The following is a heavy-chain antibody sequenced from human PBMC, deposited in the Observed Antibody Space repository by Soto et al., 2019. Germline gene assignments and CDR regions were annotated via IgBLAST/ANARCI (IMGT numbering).Heavy chain of an antibody. J-gene: IGHJ4*02. Sequence: GGSLRLSCAASGFTFSSYEMNWVRQAPGKGLEWVSYISSSGSTIYYADSVKGRFTISRDNAKNSLYLQMNSLRAEDTAVYYCARFSAGYYGSGSYFSHFHLDYWGQGTLVTVSS. CDR3: ARFSAGYYGSGSYFSHFHLDY. CDR2: ISSSGSTI. D-gene: IGHD3-10*01. V-gene: IGHV3-48*03. CDR1: GFTFSSYE.